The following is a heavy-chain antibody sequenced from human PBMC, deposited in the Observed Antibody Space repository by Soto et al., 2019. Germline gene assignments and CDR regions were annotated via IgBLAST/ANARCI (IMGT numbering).Heavy chain of an antibody. J-gene: IGHJ6*02. CDR2: IIPIFGTA. Sequence: QVQLVQSGAEVKKPGSSVKVSCKASGGTFSSYAISWVRQAPGQGRELMGGIIPIFGTANYAQKFQVIVTITADESTSTAYMELSSLRSEDTAVYYCESDRADYGDFYYYYGMDVWGQGTTVTVSS. D-gene: IGHD4-17*01. CDR3: ESDRADYGDFYYYYGMDV. V-gene: IGHV1-69*01. CDR1: GGTFSSYA.